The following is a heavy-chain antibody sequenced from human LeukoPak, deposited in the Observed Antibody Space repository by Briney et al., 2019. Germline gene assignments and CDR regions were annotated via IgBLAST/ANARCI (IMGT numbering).Heavy chain of an antibody. J-gene: IGHJ4*02. V-gene: IGHV3-23*01. CDR2: ISGSGGT. CDR3: ARAHIVVVTAPGNYFDY. D-gene: IGHD2-21*02. CDR1: GFTFSSYA. Sequence: GASLRLSCAASGFTFSSYAMGWVRQAPGKGLEWVSAISGSGGTYYADSVKGRFTISRDNSKNTLYLQMNSLRAEDTAVYYCARAHIVVVTAPGNYFDYWGQGTLVTVSS.